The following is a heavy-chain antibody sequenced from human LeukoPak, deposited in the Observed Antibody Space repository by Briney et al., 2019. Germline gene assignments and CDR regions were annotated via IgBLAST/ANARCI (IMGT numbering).Heavy chain of an antibody. CDR2: INSDGSST. V-gene: IGHV3-74*01. CDR3: ARVQSNYDSSGYYLDAFDI. Sequence: GGSLRLSCAASGFTFSSYWMHWVRQAPGKGLVWVSRINSDGSSTSYADSVKGRFTIPRDNAKNTLYLQMNSLRAEDTAVYYCARVQSNYDSSGYYLDAFDIWGQGTMVTVSS. CDR1: GFTFSSYW. J-gene: IGHJ3*02. D-gene: IGHD3-22*01.